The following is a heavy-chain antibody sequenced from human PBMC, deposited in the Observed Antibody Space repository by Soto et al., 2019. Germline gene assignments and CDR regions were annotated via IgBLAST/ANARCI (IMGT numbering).Heavy chain of an antibody. J-gene: IGHJ3*02. D-gene: IGHD2-2*01. CDR1: GYTFTSYG. CDR3: ARENQLLSPHDAFDI. CDR2: ISAYNGNT. Sequence: ASVKVSCKASGYTFTSYGISWVRQAPGQGLEWMGWISAYNGNTNYAQKLQGRVTMTTDTSTSTAYMELRSLRSDDTAVYYCARENQLLSPHDAFDIWGQGTMVTVSS. V-gene: IGHV1-18*01.